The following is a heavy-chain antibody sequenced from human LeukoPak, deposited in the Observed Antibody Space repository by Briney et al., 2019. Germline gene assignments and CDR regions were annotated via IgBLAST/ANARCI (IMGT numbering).Heavy chain of an antibody. V-gene: IGHV3-48*03. J-gene: IGHJ4*02. CDR2: ISDSGRTI. CDR3: ARGSHYFDF. D-gene: IGHD6-6*01. Sequence: GGSLRLSCVASGFTFSVHEMNWVRQAPGKGLEWLSYISDSGRTIYYADSVDGRFTISRDNAENSLFLQMNSLRVEDTAVYFCARGSHYFDFWGQGTPVTVSS. CDR1: GFTFSVHE.